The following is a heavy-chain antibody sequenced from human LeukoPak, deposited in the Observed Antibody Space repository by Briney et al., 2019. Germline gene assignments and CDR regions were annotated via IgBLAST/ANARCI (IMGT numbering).Heavy chain of an antibody. CDR3: AAPKRGYSYGTYYFDY. CDR1: GYTFTTYG. D-gene: IGHD5-18*01. Sequence: GASVKVSCKASGYTFTTYGLSWVRQAPGQGLEWMGWISAYNGNINYAQKLQGRVTITADESTSTAYMELSSLRSEDTAVYYCAAPKRGYSYGTYYFDYWGQGTLVTVSS. CDR2: ISAYNGNI. J-gene: IGHJ4*02. V-gene: IGHV1-18*01.